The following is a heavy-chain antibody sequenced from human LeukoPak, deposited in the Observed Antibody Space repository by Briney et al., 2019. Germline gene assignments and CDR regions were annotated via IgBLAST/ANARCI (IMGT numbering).Heavy chain of an antibody. CDR2: INHSGST. V-gene: IGHV4-34*01. J-gene: IGHJ3*02. Sequence: PSETLSLTCAVYGGSFSGYYWCWIRQPPGKGLEWIGEINHSGSTNYDPSLKSRVTISVDTSKNQFSLKLSSVTAADTAVYYCARTAFDISGQGTMVTVSS. CDR1: GGSFSGYY. CDR3: ARTAFDI.